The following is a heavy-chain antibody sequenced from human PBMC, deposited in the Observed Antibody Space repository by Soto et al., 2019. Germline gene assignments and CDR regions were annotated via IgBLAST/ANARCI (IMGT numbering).Heavy chain of an antibody. CDR2: IKQDGSDK. V-gene: IGHV3-7*01. J-gene: IGHJ4*02. Sequence: EVQLVESGGGLVQPGGSLRLSCAASGFTFSSYWMSWVRQAPGKGLEWVANIKQDGSDKHYVYSVKGRFTISRDNAKNSLYLQMNSLRAEDAAVYYCARDAWSTYYFDNWGQGTLVTVSS. CDR1: GFTFSSYW. D-gene: IGHD2-15*01. CDR3: ARDAWSTYYFDN.